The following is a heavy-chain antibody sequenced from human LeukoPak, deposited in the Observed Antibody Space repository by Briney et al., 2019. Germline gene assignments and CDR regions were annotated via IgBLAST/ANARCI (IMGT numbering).Heavy chain of an antibody. D-gene: IGHD5-18*01. Sequence: KPSETLSLTCAVSGYSISSGYYWGWTRQPPGKGLEWIGSIYHSGSTYYNPSLKSRVTISVDTSKNQFSLKLSSVTAADTAVYYCVVDTAMSKVYWGQGTLVTVSS. CDR1: GYSISSGYY. J-gene: IGHJ4*02. CDR2: IYHSGST. CDR3: VVDTAMSKVY. V-gene: IGHV4-38-2*01.